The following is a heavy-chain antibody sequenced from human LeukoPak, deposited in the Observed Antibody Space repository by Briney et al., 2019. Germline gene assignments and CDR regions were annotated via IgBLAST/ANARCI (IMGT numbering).Heavy chain of an antibody. J-gene: IGHJ4*02. CDR3: TKDRYGSRWYAYFDY. D-gene: IGHD6-13*01. CDR2: LSDNGVNT. V-gene: IGHV3-23*01. Sequence: PGGSLRLSCAASGFTISTSGMTWVRQAPGKGLEWVSSLSDNGVNTYYADSVKGRFTISRDNSKNTLYLQMSSLRVEDTAVYYCTKDRYGSRWYAYFDYWGQGTLVTVSS. CDR1: GFTISTSG.